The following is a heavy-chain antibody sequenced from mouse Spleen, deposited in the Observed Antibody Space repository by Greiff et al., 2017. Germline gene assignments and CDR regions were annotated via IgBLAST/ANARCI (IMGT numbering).Heavy chain of an antibody. V-gene: IGHV10-3*01. CDR3: VREGLSLLRLQGGFAY. J-gene: IGHJ3*01. Sequence: DVKLQESGGGLVQPKGLLKLSCAASGFIFNTYAMHWVRQAPGKGLEWVARIRSKSSNYATYYADSVKDRFTISRDDSQSMLYLQMNNLKTEDTAMYYCVREGLSLLRLQGGFAYWGQGTLVTVSA. D-gene: IGHD1-2*01. CDR2: IRSKSSNYAT. CDR1: GFIFNTYA.